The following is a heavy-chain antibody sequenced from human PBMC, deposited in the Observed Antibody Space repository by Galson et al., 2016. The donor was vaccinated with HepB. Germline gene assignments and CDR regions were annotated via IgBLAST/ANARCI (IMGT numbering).Heavy chain of an antibody. Sequence: SLRLSCAASGFTVNNNYMSWVRQAPGKGLEGVSVIYSGGAIHYADSVKGRFTISRDNSNNTLYLQMNNLRAEDTAVYYCARSPKAGRAESGDRGGQGTRGTVSA. CDR3: ARSPKAGRAESGDR. J-gene: IGHJ5*02. D-gene: IGHD3-10*01. CDR2: IYSGGAI. V-gene: IGHV3-53*01. CDR1: GFTVNNNY.